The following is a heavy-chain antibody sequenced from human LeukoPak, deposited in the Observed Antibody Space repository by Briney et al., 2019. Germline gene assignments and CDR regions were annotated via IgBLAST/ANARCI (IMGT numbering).Heavy chain of an antibody. CDR1: GFTFSSYW. Sequence: GGSLRLSCAASGFTFSSYWMTWVRQAPGKGLEWVANIKLDVSEKYYVSSVKGRFTISRDNAKNSLYLQMNSLRAEDTAVYYCARKGNAFDIWGQGTMVTVSS. CDR3: ARKGNAFDI. CDR2: IKLDVSEK. V-gene: IGHV3-7*01. J-gene: IGHJ3*02.